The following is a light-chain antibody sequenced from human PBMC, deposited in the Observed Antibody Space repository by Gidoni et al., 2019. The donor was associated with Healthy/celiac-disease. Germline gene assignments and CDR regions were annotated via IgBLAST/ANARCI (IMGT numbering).Light chain of an antibody. V-gene: IGKV1-39*01. CDR3: QQSYSTPLT. J-gene: IGKJ4*01. CDR2: AAS. Sequence: DIQMTQSPSSLSASVGDRVTITCRASQSISSYLNWYQQKPGKAPKFLIYAASSLQSGVPSRFSGGGSGTDFTLTISSLQPEDFATYYCQQSYSTPLTFGGGTKVEIK. CDR1: QSISSY.